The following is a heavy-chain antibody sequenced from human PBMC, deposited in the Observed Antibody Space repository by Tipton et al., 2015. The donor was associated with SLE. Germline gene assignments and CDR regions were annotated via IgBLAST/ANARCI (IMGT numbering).Heavy chain of an antibody. Sequence: TLSLTCAVYGGSFSGYYWSWIRQPPGKGLEWIGEINHSGSTNYNPSLKSRVTISVDTSKNQFSLKLSSVTAADTAVYYCARLTIFGVVIIGNYYHYMDVWGKGTTVTVSS. CDR3: ARLTIFGVVIIGNYYHYMDV. CDR2: INHSGST. D-gene: IGHD3-3*01. V-gene: IGHV4-34*01. CDR1: GGSFSGYY. J-gene: IGHJ6*03.